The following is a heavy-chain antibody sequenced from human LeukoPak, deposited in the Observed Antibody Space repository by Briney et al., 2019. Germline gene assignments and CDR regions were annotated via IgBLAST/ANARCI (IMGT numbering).Heavy chain of an antibody. V-gene: IGHV3-48*03. J-gene: IGHJ4*02. Sequence: GGSLRLSCAASGFTFSSYEMNWVRQAPGKGLEWVSYISSSGSTIYYVDSVKGRFTISRDNAKDSLYLQMHSLRAEDTAVYYCARVPYYDFWSGYQFDYWGQGTLATIS. CDR1: GFTFSSYE. CDR2: ISSSGSTI. CDR3: ARVPYYDFWSGYQFDY. D-gene: IGHD3-3*01.